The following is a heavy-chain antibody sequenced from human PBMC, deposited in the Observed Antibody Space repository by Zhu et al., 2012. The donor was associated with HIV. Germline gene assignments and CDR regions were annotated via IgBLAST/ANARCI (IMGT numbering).Heavy chain of an antibody. CDR2: ISWSGEAT. CDR1: GFTFNKYA. D-gene: IGHD6-13*01. J-gene: IGHJ6*03. CDR3: AKGAAANXHYYYYMDV. V-gene: IGHV3-43*01. Sequence: EVQLVESGGNVIQPGGSLRLSCAASGFTFNKYAMHWVRQAPGKGLEWISLISWSGEATYYTGSVEGRFTISRGNSKNSLYLQMNSLRPEDTALYYCAKGAAANXHYYYYMDVWGKGPQSPSP.